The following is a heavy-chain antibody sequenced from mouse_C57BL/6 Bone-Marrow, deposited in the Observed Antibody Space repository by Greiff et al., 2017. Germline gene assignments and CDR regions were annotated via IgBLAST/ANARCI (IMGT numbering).Heavy chain of an antibody. CDR3: ARGGYYGLFDY. Sequence: ESGPGLVKPSQSLSLTCSVTGYSITSGYYWNWIRQFPGNKLEWRGYISYDGSNNYNPSLKNRISITRDTSKNQFFLKLNSVTTEDTATYYCARGGYYGLFDYWGQGTTLTVSS. V-gene: IGHV3-6*01. D-gene: IGHD1-1*01. CDR1: GYSITSGYY. J-gene: IGHJ2*01. CDR2: ISYDGSN.